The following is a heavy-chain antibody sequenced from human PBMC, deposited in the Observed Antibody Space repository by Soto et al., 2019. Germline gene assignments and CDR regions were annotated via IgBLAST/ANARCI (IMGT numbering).Heavy chain of an antibody. J-gene: IGHJ5*02. CDR1: GGSISSSNYY. Sequence: TLSLTCTVSGGSISSSNYYWGWIRQPPGKGLEWIGSIYYSGSTYYNPSLKSRVTISVDTSKNQFSLKLSSVTAADTAVYYCARHVFAGRLFDPWGQGTLVTVSS. CDR2: IYYSGST. CDR3: ARHVFAGRLFDP. V-gene: IGHV4-39*01. D-gene: IGHD3-3*01.